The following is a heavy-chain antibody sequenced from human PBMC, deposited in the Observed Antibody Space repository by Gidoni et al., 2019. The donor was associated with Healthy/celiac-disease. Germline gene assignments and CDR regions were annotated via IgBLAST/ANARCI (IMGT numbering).Heavy chain of an antibody. CDR1: GGSISSGGYS. CDR3: ARLENSDLLVD. Sequence: LPLQESGSGLVKPSQTLSLTCAVSGGSISSGGYSWSWIRQPPGKGLEWIGYIYHSGSTYYNPSLKSRVTISVDRSKNQCSLKLSSVTAADTAVYYCARLENSDLLVDWGQGTLVTVSS. CDR2: IYHSGST. V-gene: IGHV4-30-2*01. J-gene: IGHJ4*02.